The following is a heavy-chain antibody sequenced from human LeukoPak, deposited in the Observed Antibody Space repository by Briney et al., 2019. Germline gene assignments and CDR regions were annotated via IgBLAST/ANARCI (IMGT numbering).Heavy chain of an antibody. Sequence: SETLSLTCTVSGGFISSSSYYWGWIRQPPGKGLEWIGSIYYSGSTYYNPSLKSRVTISVDTSKNQFSLKLSSVTAADTAVYYCAREKSGYDYWGQGTLVTVSS. J-gene: IGHJ4*02. V-gene: IGHV4-39*02. CDR2: IYYSGST. D-gene: IGHD3-3*01. CDR3: AREKSGYDY. CDR1: GGFISSSSYY.